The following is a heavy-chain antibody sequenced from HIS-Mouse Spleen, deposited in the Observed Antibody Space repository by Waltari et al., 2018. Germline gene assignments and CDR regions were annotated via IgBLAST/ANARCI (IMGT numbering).Heavy chain of an antibody. CDR2: ISSSSSYI. D-gene: IGHD3-9*01. V-gene: IGHV3-21*01. CDR1: GFTFRSYS. J-gene: IGHJ4*02. CDR3: ASLYYDILTGYYRDY. Sequence: EVQLVESGGGRVKPGGSLRLSCAASGFTFRSYSMNWVRQAPGKGLEWVSSISSSSSYIYYADSVKGRFTISRDNAKNSLYLQMNSLRAEDTAVYYCASLYYDILTGYYRDYWGQGTLVTVSS.